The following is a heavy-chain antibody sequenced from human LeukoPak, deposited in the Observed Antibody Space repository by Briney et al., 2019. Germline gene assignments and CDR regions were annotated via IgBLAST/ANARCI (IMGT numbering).Heavy chain of an antibody. V-gene: IGHV3-30-3*01. CDR2: ISYDGSIK. CDR1: GFTFSTYG. CDR3: ARAVIFSYGMDV. Sequence: PGGSLRHSCAASGFTFSTYGVHWVRQAPRKGLEWVAFISYDGSIKYYADSVKGRFTISRDNSRSTLNLQMNSLKLEDTAIYYCARAVIFSYGMDVWGQGTTVTVSS. D-gene: IGHD4-11*01. J-gene: IGHJ6*02.